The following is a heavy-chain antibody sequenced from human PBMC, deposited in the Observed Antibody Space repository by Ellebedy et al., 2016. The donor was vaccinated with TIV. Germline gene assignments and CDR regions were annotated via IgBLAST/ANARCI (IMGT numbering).Heavy chain of an antibody. CDR2: IIPIFGTA. CDR1: GGTFSSYA. D-gene: IGHD6-19*01. J-gene: IGHJ5*02. Sequence: SVKVSCXASGGTFSSYAISWVRQAPGQGLEWMGGIIPIFGTANYAQKFQGRVTITADESTSTAYMELSSLRSEDTAVYYCARVGGIAVAGTWDNWFDPWGQGTLVTVSS. V-gene: IGHV1-69*13. CDR3: ARVGGIAVAGTWDNWFDP.